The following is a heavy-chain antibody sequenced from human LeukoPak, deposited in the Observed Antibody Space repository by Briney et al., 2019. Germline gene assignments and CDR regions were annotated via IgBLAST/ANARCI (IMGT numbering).Heavy chain of an antibody. CDR1: GGSIRSGDYS. D-gene: IGHD4-4*01. J-gene: IGHJ6*02. Sequence: SETLSLTCTVSGGSIRSGDYSWNWIRQHPGKGLEWIGYIYYSGSTYYNPSLTSRVTMSVDASKNQFSLKLSSVTAADTAIYYCARDHTETSSLNFRNYYYYGMDIWGQGTAVIVSS. CDR2: IYYSGST. V-gene: IGHV4-31*03. CDR3: ARDHTETSSLNFRNYYYYGMDI.